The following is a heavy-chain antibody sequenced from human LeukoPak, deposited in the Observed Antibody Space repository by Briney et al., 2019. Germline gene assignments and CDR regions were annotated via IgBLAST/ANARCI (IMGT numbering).Heavy chain of an antibody. V-gene: IGHV4-61*02. J-gene: IGHJ4*02. CDR2: IYTSGST. CDR3: ARETVEDDFWSGYFPDDY. D-gene: IGHD3-3*01. Sequence: PSETLSLTCTVSGGSISSGSYYWSWIRQPAGKGLEWIVRIYTSGSTNYNPSLKSRVTISVDTSKNQFSLKLSSVTAADTAVYYYARETVEDDFWSGYFPDDYWGQGTLVTASS. CDR1: GGSISSGSYY.